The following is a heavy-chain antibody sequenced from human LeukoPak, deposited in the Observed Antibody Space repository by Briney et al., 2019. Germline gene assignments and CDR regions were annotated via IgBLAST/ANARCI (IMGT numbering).Heavy chain of an antibody. CDR1: GFTFSSYE. CDR2: ISSSGSTI. D-gene: IGHD2-2*01. J-gene: IGHJ6*02. V-gene: IGHV3-48*03. CDR3: ARDHCSSTSCYGYYYYGMDV. Sequence: PGGSLRLSCAASGFTFSSYEMNWVRQAPGKGLEWVSYISSSGSTIYYADSVKGRFTISRDNAKNSLYLQMNSLRAEDTAVYYCARDHCSSTSCYGYYYYGMDVWGQGTTVTVSS.